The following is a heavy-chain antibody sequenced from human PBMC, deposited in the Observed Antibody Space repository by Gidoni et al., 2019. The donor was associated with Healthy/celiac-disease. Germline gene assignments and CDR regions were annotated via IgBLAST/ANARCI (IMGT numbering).Heavy chain of an antibody. J-gene: IGHJ4*02. V-gene: IGHV3-66*02. CDR2: IYSGGST. CDR1: GFTVSSNY. Sequence: EVQLVDSGGGLVQPGGSLSLSCAASGFTVSSNYMSWVRQAPGKGLEWVSGIYSGGSTYYADSVKGRFTISRDNSKNTLYLQMNRLRAEDTAVYYCARDRWGYDGSGSELWGQGTLVTVSS. CDR3: ARDRWGYDGSGSEL. D-gene: IGHD3-10*01.